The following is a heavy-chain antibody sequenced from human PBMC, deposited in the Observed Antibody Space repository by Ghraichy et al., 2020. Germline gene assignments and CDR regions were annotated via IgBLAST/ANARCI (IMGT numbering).Heavy chain of an antibody. CDR1: GFTFSSYA. J-gene: IGHJ4*02. CDR3: AKVGADIVLVVYANIDY. D-gene: IGHD2-8*02. V-gene: IGHV3-23*01. Sequence: GGSLRLSCAASGFTFSSYAMSWVRQAPGKGLEWVSAISGSGGSTYYADSVKGRFTISRDNSKNTLYLQMNSLRAEDTAVYYCAKVGADIVLVVYANIDYWGQGTRVTVSS. CDR2: ISGSGGST.